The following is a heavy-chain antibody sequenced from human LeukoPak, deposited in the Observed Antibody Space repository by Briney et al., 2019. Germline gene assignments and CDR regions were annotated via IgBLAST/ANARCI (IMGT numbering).Heavy chain of an antibody. CDR3: ARAGWFGELYGPLDF. Sequence: SETLSLTCTVSGGSISSGDYYWSWIRQPAGKGLEWIGRISSSGSTNYNPSLKSRVTMSVDPSKNQFSLKLTSVIAADTAVYYCARAGWFGELYGPLDFWGQGTLVTVSS. J-gene: IGHJ4*02. V-gene: IGHV4-61*02. CDR2: ISSSGST. CDR1: GGSISSGDYY. D-gene: IGHD3-10*01.